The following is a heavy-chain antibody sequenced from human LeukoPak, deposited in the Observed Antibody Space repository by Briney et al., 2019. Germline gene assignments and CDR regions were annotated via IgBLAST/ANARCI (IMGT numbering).Heavy chain of an antibody. Sequence: PGGSLRLSCAASGFTFSSYGMNWVRQAPGKGLEWVAFIRFDGRDKYYADSVKGRFTISRDNSKSTLDLQMNSLRVEDTAVYYCAKQDYSNYVGPFDYWGQGALVTVSS. CDR2: IRFDGRDK. D-gene: IGHD4-11*01. CDR3: AKQDYSNYVGPFDY. J-gene: IGHJ4*02. V-gene: IGHV3-30*02. CDR1: GFTFSSYG.